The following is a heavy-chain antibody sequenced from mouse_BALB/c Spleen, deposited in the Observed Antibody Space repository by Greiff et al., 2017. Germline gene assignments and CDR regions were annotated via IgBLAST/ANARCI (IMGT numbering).Heavy chain of an antibody. J-gene: IGHJ2*01. CDR1: GYTFTSYW. CDR3: ARALTTVVATYYFDY. CDR2: INPSNGRT. D-gene: IGHD1-1*01. Sequence: QVQLQQPGAELVKPGASVKLSCKASGYTFTSYWMHWVKQRPGQGLEWIGEINPSNGRTNYNEKFKSKATLTVDKSSSTAYMQLSSLTSEDSAVYYCARALTTVVATYYFDYWGQGTTLTVSS. V-gene: IGHV1S81*02.